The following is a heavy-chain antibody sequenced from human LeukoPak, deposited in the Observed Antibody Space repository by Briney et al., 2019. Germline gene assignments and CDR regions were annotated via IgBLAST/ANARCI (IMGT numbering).Heavy chain of an antibody. V-gene: IGHV5-10-1*01. CDR2: IDPSDSYT. Sequence: GASQRISCKGSGYSFTSYWISWVRPMPGKGLEWMGRIDPSDSYTNYSPSFQGHVTISADKSISTAYLQWSSLKASDTAMYYCARHFSSIRYNWFDPWGQGTLVTVSS. D-gene: IGHD6-13*01. CDR3: ARHFSSIRYNWFDP. CDR1: GYSFTSYW. J-gene: IGHJ5*02.